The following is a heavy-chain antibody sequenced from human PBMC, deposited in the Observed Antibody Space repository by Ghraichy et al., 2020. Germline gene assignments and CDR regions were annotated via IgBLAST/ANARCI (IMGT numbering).Heavy chain of an antibody. V-gene: IGHV3-23*01. CDR1: GFTFSSYA. CDR3: AKEECGGDCLALLGWDLGYYYYGMDV. CDR2: ISGSGGST. D-gene: IGHD2-21*02. Sequence: GESLNISCAASGFTFSSYAMSWVRQAPGKGLEWVSAISGSGGSTYYADSVKGRFTISRDNSKNTLYLQMNSLRAEDTAVYYCAKEECGGDCLALLGWDLGYYYYGMDVWGQGTTVTVSS. J-gene: IGHJ6*02.